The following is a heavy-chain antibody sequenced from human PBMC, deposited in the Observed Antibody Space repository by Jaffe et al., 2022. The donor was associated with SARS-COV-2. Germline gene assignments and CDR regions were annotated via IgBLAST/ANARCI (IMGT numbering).Heavy chain of an antibody. V-gene: IGHV3-23*01. J-gene: IGHJ4*02. CDR2: ISGSGGST. CDR3: AKNPSFTIFGVAPLIYFDY. Sequence: EVQLLESGGGLVQPGGSLRLSCAASGFTFSSYAMSWVRQAPGKGLEWVSAISGSGGSTYYADSVKGRFTISRDNSKNTLYLQMNSLRAEDTAVYYCAKNPSFTIFGVAPLIYFDYWGQGTLVTVSS. D-gene: IGHD3-3*01. CDR1: GFTFSSYA.